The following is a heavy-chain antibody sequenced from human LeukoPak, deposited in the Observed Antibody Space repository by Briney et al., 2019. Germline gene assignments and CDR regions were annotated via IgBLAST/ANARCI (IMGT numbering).Heavy chain of an antibody. CDR2: IHTSGST. CDR3: ARLTGGQYFER. J-gene: IGHJ4*02. CDR1: GGSITSYY. Sequence: SETLSLTCSVSGGSITSYYWSWVRQPPGKGLEWIGPIHTSGSTNYNPSLKSRVTISVDTSKNQFSLKLNSATAADAAMYYCARLTGGQYFERWGQGTLVIVSS. D-gene: IGHD1-26*01. V-gene: IGHV4-4*09.